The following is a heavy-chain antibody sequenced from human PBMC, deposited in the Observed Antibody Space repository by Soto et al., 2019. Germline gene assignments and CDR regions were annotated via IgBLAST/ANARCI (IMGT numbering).Heavy chain of an antibody. D-gene: IGHD5-12*01. V-gene: IGHV1-18*01. Sequence: AAVKVSCKASGYTFFTYDISWVRQAPGQGLEWMGWISTYSGDTRYAQKFQGRVTMTTDTSTTTAYLELRSLRSDDTAVYYCARHHGPTTSENWFDPWGQGTLVTVSS. J-gene: IGHJ5*02. CDR3: ARHHGPTTSENWFDP. CDR2: ISTYSGDT. CDR1: GYTFFTYD.